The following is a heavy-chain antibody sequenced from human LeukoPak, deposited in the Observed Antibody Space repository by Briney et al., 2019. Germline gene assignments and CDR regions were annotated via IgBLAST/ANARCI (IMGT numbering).Heavy chain of an antibody. CDR1: GFTFSTYS. CDR3: ARAVTTVTRGGLVFDY. CDR2: ISGSSNTI. V-gene: IGHV3-48*02. J-gene: IGHJ4*02. Sequence: GGSLRLSCVGSGFTFSTYSMNWVRQAPGKGLEWVSYISGSSNTIYYADSVKGRFTISRDNAKNSLYLQMNSLRDEDTAVYYCARAVTTVTRGGLVFDYWGQGTLVTVSS. D-gene: IGHD4-17*01.